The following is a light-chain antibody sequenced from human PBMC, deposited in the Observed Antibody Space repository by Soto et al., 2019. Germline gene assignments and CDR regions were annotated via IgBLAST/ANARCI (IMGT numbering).Light chain of an antibody. Sequence: QSALTQPASVSGSPGQSITISCTGTSSDVGAYNYVSWYQQHPGKAPKLMNFEVSDRPSGVSNRFSGSKSGNTASLTISGLQAEDEADYYCSSYTSSNTLVFGGGTKVTVL. J-gene: IGLJ2*01. CDR2: EVS. V-gene: IGLV2-14*01. CDR3: SSYTSSNTLV. CDR1: SSDVGAYNY.